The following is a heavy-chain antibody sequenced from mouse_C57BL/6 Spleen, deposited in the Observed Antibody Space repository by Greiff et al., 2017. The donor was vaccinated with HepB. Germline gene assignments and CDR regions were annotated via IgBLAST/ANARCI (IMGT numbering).Heavy chain of an antibody. J-gene: IGHJ2*01. CDR1: GFTFSSYA. D-gene: IGHD2-4*01. Sequence: DVKLVESGGGLVKPGGSLKLSCAASGFTFSSYAMSWVRQTPEKRLEWVATISDGGSYTYYPDNVKGRFTISRDNAKNNLYLQMSHLKSEDTAMYYCARDGGDYDDFDYWGQGTTLTVSS. CDR3: ARDGGDYDDFDY. V-gene: IGHV5-4*01. CDR2: ISDGGSYT.